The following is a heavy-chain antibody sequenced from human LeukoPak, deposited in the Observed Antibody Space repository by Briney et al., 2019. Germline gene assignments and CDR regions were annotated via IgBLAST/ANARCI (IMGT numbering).Heavy chain of an antibody. D-gene: IGHD2-8*02. V-gene: IGHV3-48*01. CDR1: GFTFSSYS. CDR2: ISSSSSTI. Sequence: GSLRLSCAASGFTFSSYSMNWVRQAPGKGLEWVSYISSSSSTIYYADSVKGRFTISRDNSKNTLYLQMNSLRAEDTAVYYCARDGGVSSFDYWGQGTLVTVSS. J-gene: IGHJ4*02. CDR3: ARDGGVSSFDY.